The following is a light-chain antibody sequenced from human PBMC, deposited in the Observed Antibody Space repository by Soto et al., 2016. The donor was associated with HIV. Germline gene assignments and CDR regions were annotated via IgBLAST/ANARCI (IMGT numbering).Light chain of an antibody. Sequence: SYVLTQPPSVSVAPGKTATITCEKNNIGSKSVHWYQQKPGQAPVLVVYDDSDRPSGIPERFSGSNSGNTATLTISRVEAGDEADYYCQVWDVSGDPYYVFGTGTKVTV. V-gene: IGLV3-21*03. J-gene: IGLJ1*01. CDR3: QVWDVSGDPYYV. CDR2: DDS. CDR1: NIGSKS.